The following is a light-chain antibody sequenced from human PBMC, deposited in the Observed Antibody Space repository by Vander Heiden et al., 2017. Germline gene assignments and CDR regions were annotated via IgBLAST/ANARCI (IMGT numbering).Light chain of an antibody. Sequence: DIQMTQSPYTLSASVGDRVTITCRARQSINRWLAWYQQKPGKAPHSLMYKASSLDSGVPSRFSGSGSGTDFTLTISSLQPDDFATYYCQQYHSYPLTFGGGTKVEIK. V-gene: IGKV1-5*03. CDR3: QQYHSYPLT. CDR1: QSINRW. J-gene: IGKJ4*01. CDR2: KAS.